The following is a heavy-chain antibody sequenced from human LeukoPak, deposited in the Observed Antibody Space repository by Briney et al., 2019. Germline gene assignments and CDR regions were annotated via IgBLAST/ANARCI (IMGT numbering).Heavy chain of an antibody. V-gene: IGHV3-23*01. D-gene: IGHD3-10*01. CDR3: AKESRPGVRGIIMFDY. CDR1: GFTFTYYP. CDR2: ITNSGGTT. J-gene: IGHJ4*02. Sequence: GGSLRLSCAASGFTFTYYPMSWVRQAPGKGLEWVSGITNSGGTTYYADSVRGRFTISRDSSNNTLYLQMNSLRAEDTAVYYCAKESRPGVRGIIMFDYWGQGTLVTVSS.